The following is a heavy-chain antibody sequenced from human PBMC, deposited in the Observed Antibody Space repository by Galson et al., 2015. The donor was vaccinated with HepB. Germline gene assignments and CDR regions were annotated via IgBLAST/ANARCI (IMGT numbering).Heavy chain of an antibody. CDR2: TYYRSKWYN. D-gene: IGHD6-19*01. CDR1: GDSVSSNSAA. J-gene: IGHJ4*02. V-gene: IGHV6-1*01. Sequence: CAISGDSVSSNSAAWNWIRQSPSRGLEWLGRTYYRSKWYNDYAVSVKSRITINPDTSKNQFSLQLNSVTPEDTAVYYCARGGLRAVAGGVFDYWGQGTLVTVSS. CDR3: ARGGLRAVAGGVFDY.